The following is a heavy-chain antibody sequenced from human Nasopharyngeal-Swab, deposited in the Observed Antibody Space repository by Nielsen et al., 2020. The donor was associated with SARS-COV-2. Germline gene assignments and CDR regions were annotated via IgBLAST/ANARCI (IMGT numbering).Heavy chain of an antibody. D-gene: IGHD3-22*01. V-gene: IGHV4-59*08. CDR1: GGSISSYY. CDR3: ARTIGSPHYYDSSGLDAFDI. J-gene: IGHJ3*02. Sequence: SETLSLTCTVSGGSISSYYWSWIRQPPGKGLEWIGYIYYSESTNYNPSLKSRVTISVDASKNQFSLKLSSVTAADTAVYYCARTIGSPHYYDSSGLDAFDIWGQGTMVTVSS. CDR2: IYYSEST.